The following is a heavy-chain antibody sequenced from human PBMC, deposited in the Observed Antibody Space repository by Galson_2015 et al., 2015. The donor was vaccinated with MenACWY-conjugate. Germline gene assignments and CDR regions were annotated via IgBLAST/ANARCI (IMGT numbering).Heavy chain of an antibody. J-gene: IGHJ4*02. V-gene: IGHV3-74*01. Sequence: PRLSCAASGFIFNTYWMHWVRQAPGKGLVWVSRINPGGSSTTYADSVKDRFTISRDNAKNTLYLQMNSLRPEDTAVFYCAKTRGASFYFDSWGQGTLVTVSS. CDR1: GFIFNTYW. CDR3: AKTRGASFYFDS. D-gene: IGHD1-26*01. CDR2: INPGGSST.